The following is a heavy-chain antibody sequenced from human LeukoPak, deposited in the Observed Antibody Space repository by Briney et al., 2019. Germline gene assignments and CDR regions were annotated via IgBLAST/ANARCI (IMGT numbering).Heavy chain of an antibody. V-gene: IGHV1-2*02. Sequence: ASVKVSCKASGYTFTGYYMHWVRQAPGQGLEWMGWINPNSGGTNYAQKFQGRVTVTRDTSISTAYMELSRLRSDDTAVYYCARQLYDSSGYYLGFDYWGQGTLVTVSS. J-gene: IGHJ4*02. D-gene: IGHD3-22*01. CDR1: GYTFTGYY. CDR3: ARQLYDSSGYYLGFDY. CDR2: INPNSGGT.